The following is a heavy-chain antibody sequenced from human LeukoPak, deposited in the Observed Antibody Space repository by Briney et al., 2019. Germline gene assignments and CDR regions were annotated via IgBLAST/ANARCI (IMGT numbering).Heavy chain of an antibody. CDR2: ISRSGGST. V-gene: IGHV3-23*01. J-gene: IGHJ4*02. CDR3: AKNATPIDF. Sequence: GGSLLTFCAASGITFTSYAMRCLRHAPRKAPEWVSAISRSGGSTYNADSVKGRFTIYQDNSKNTLYLQSNSLRAEDTPVYDCAKNATPIDFWGQGPLVTVPS. CDR1: GITFTSYA. D-gene: IGHD1-26*01.